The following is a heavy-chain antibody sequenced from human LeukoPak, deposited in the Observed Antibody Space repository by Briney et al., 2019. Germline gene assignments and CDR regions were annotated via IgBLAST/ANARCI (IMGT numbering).Heavy chain of an antibody. D-gene: IGHD6-13*01. Sequence: PGGSLRLSCAASGFTFSSYSMNWVRQAPGKGLEWVSYISSSSSTIHYADSVKGRFTISRDNAKNSLYLQMNSLRDEDTAVYYCAKDTISSSWYIYYYGMDVWGQGTTVTVSS. V-gene: IGHV3-48*02. CDR1: GFTFSSYS. CDR3: AKDTISSSWYIYYYGMDV. CDR2: ISSSSSTI. J-gene: IGHJ6*02.